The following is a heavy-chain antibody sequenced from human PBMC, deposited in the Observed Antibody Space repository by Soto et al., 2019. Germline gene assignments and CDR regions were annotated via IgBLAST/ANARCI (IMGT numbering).Heavy chain of an antibody. Sequence: QMHLVESGGGVVQPGRSLTLSCVASGFTFTSYGIHWVRQAPGKGLELVAVIWYDGSNKYYGDSVKGRFSISRDNSKNTVYLPMNSLRAADTAVYYCARDRRFLEWLDYWGQGTLVSVSS. CDR2: IWYDGSNK. D-gene: IGHD3-3*01. CDR3: ARDRRFLEWLDY. V-gene: IGHV3-33*01. CDR1: GFTFTSYG. J-gene: IGHJ4*02.